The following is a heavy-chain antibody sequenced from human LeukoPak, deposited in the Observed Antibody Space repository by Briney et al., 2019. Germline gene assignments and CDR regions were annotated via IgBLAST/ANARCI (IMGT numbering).Heavy chain of an antibody. V-gene: IGHV3-23*01. D-gene: IGHD6-13*01. Sequence: GGSLRLSCAASGFPFSSYAMSWDRQAPGKGLEWVSGISGSGGSTYYADSVKGRFTISRDNSKNTLYLQMNSLRAEDTAVYYCAKASSSSWLYYFDYWGQGTLVTVSS. CDR2: ISGSGGST. J-gene: IGHJ4*02. CDR1: GFPFSSYA. CDR3: AKASSSSWLYYFDY.